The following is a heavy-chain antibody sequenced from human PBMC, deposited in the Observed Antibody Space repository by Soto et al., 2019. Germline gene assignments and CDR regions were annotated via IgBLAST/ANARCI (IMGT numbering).Heavy chain of an antibody. Sequence: QITLKESGPTLVKPTQTLTLTCTFSGFSLSTSDVAVGWIRXXXGKALEWLAVIYWDDDEQYSPSLRSRLTITKDTXXXXXXXXXTXXXXXXXXXXXCVRXQYTRSWPKNYWYFDVWGRGTLVTVS. CDR1: GFSLSTSDVA. V-gene: IGHV2-5*02. CDR3: VRXQYTRSWPKNYWYFDV. CDR2: IYWDDDE. D-gene: IGHD6-13*01. J-gene: IGHJ2*01.